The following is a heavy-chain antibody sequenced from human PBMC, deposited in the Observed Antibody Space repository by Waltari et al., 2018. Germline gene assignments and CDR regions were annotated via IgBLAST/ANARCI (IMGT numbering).Heavy chain of an antibody. D-gene: IGHD3-3*01. V-gene: IGHV4-61*02. Sequence: QVQLQESGPGLVKPSQTLSLTCTVSGGSISSGSYYWSWIRQPAGKGLEWIGRIYTSGSTSYNPSRKSRVTISVDTSKNQFSLKLSSVTAADTAVYYCARDRGDDFWSGYAGGYYYYMDVWGKGTTVTVSS. CDR3: ARDRGDDFWSGYAGGYYYYMDV. CDR1: GGSISSGSYY. CDR2: IYTSGST. J-gene: IGHJ6*03.